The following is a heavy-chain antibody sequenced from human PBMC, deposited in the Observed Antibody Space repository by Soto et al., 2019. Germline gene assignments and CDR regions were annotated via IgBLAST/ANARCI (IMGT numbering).Heavy chain of an antibody. CDR3: ARGPQEGAATDY. CDR1: GGSISSSSYY. D-gene: IGHD3-16*01. J-gene: IGHJ4*02. CDR2: IYYSGST. Sequence: QLQLQESGPGLVKPSETLSLTCTVSGGSISSSSYYWGWIRQPPGKGLEWIGSIYYSGSTYYNPSLKSRVTISVDTSKNQFSLKLSSVTAADTAVYYCARGPQEGAATDYWGQGTLVTVSS. V-gene: IGHV4-39*01.